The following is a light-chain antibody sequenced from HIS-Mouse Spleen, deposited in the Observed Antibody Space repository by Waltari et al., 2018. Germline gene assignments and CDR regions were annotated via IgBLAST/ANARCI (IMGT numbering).Light chain of an antibody. CDR1: SSNIGSNY. CDR2: RTN. CDR3: AAWDDSLSGPV. V-gene: IGLV1-47*01. J-gene: IGLJ2*01. Sequence: QSVLTQPPSASGTPGQRVTISCSGSSSNIGSNYVYWYQQLPGTAPKLLIYRTNPRPIGVPDRFSGSKSGNSASLAISGLRSEDEADYYCAAWDDSLSGPVFGGGTKLTVL.